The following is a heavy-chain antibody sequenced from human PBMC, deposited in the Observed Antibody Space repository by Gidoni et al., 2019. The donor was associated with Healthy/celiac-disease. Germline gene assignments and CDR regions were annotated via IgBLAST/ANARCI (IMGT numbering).Heavy chain of an antibody. V-gene: IGHV4-39*01. CDR2: IYYSGST. CDR1: DGSISSSSYY. J-gene: IGHJ4*02. CDR3: ARHGSLEVYWNKYYFDY. D-gene: IGHD1-1*01. Sequence: QLQLQESGPGLVKPSETLSLTCTVSDGSISSSSYYWGWIRQPPGKGLEWIGSIYYSGSTYYNPSLKSRVTISVDTSKNQFSLKLSSVTAADTAVYYCARHGSLEVYWNKYYFDYWGQGTLVTVSS.